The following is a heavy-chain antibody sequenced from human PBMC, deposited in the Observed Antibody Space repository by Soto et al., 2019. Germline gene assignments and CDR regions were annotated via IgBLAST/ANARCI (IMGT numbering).Heavy chain of an antibody. Sequence: PGGSLRLSCAASGFTFDDYTMHWVRQAPGKGLEWVSLISWDGGSTYYADSVKGRFTISRDNSKNSLYLQMNSLRTEDTALYYCAKDLQPGGYYDSSGYLDDAFDIWGQGTMVTVSS. CDR2: ISWDGGST. J-gene: IGHJ3*02. V-gene: IGHV3-43*01. D-gene: IGHD3-22*01. CDR3: AKDLQPGGYYDSSGYLDDAFDI. CDR1: GFTFDDYT.